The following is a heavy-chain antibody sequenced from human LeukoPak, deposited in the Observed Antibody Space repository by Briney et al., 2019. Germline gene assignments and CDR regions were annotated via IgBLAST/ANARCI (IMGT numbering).Heavy chain of an antibody. Sequence: SETLSLTCAVYGGSLSGYYWTWIRQPPGKGLEWIGEINHSGSTNNNPSLKSRVTMSVDTSKNQFSLNLASVTAADTAMYYCARRRYAYGDYVYWGQGTLVTVSS. D-gene: IGHD4-17*01. CDR2: INHSGST. J-gene: IGHJ4*02. V-gene: IGHV4-34*01. CDR1: GGSLSGYY. CDR3: ARRRYAYGDYVY.